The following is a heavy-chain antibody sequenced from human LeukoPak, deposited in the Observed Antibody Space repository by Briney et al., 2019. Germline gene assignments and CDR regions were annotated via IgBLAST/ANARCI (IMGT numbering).Heavy chain of an antibody. Sequence: GASVKVSCKVSGSTLTELSMHWVRQAPGKGLEWMGGFDPEDGETIYAQKFQGRVTMAEDTSTDTAYMELSSLRSEDTAVYYCATDPDIVATITLGYWGQGTLVTVSS. V-gene: IGHV1-24*01. J-gene: IGHJ4*02. D-gene: IGHD5-12*01. CDR2: FDPEDGET. CDR1: GSTLTELS. CDR3: ATDPDIVATITLGY.